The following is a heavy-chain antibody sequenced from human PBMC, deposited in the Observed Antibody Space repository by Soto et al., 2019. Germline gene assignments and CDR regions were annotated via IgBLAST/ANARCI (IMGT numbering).Heavy chain of an antibody. CDR1: GDSISSSY. V-gene: IGHV4-59*01. D-gene: IGHD3-22*01. CDR3: ARMNYYDTSGYPFDY. Sequence: SETLSLTCSVSGDSISSSYWSWIRQPPGKGLEWIGYIYFRGTTNYNPSLKSRVTMSADTSKNQFSLKLNSVTAADTAVYYCARMNYYDTSGYPFDYWGQGMMVTV. CDR2: IYFRGTT. J-gene: IGHJ4*02.